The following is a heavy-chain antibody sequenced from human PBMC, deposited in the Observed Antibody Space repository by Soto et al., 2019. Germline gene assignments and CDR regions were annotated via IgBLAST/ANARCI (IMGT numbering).Heavy chain of an antibody. CDR2: IYHSGST. J-gene: IGHJ4*02. D-gene: IGHD4-17*01. CDR3: ASDYGDYGLDY. Sequence: TSETLSLTCAVSGGSISSGGYSWSWIRQPPGKGLEWIGYIYHSGSTYYNPSLKSRVTISVDRSKNQFSLKLSSVTAADTAVYYCASDYGDYGLDYWGQGTLVTVSS. CDR1: GGSISSGGYS. V-gene: IGHV4-30-2*01.